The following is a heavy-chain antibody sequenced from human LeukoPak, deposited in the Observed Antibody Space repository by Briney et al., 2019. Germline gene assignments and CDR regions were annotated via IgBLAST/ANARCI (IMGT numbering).Heavy chain of an antibody. V-gene: IGHV3-23*01. CDR1: GFTFSSYA. Sequence: GGSLRLSCAASGFTFSSYAMSWVCQAPGKGLEWVSAISGSGGSTYYADSVTGRFTISRDNSESTLYLQMNSLRAEDTAVYYCAKGYSSGWYVDAFDIWGQGTMVTVSS. D-gene: IGHD6-19*01. CDR3: AKGYSSGWYVDAFDI. J-gene: IGHJ3*02. CDR2: ISGSGGST.